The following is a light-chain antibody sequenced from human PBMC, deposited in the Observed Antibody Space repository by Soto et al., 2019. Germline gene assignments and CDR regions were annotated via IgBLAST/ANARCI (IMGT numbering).Light chain of an antibody. V-gene: IGLV2-8*01. CDR2: EVN. CDR3: KSYEGSNIYV. J-gene: IGLJ1*01. CDR1: SSDVGGYNY. Sequence: QSVLTQPPSASGSPGQSVTISCTGTSSDVGGYNYVSWYQQHPGKSPKLMIYEVNKRPSGVLDRFSGSKSGNTASLTVSGLQAEDEADYYCKSYEGSNIYVFGTGTKVTVL.